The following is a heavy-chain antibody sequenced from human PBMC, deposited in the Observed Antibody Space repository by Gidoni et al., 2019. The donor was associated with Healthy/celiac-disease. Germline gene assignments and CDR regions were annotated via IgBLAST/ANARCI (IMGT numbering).Heavy chain of an antibody. CDR2: INPNNGGK. CDR3: AREEVNSSGWYLGWFDP. V-gene: IGHV1-2*02. Sequence: QVQLVQSGAEVKKPGASVKVSCKASGYTFTGHYMHWVRQAPGPGLEWMGWINPNNGGKNYAQKFQGRVNITRDTSISTAYMELSRLRSDDTAVYYCAREEVNSSGWYLGWFDPWGQGTLVTVSS. D-gene: IGHD6-19*01. CDR1: GYTFTGHY. J-gene: IGHJ5*02.